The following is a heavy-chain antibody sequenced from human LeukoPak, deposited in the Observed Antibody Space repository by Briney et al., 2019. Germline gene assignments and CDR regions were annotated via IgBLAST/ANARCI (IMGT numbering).Heavy chain of an antibody. D-gene: IGHD2-15*01. Sequence: PSETLSLTCTVSGGSISSYYWSWIRQPPGKGLEWIGYIYYSGSTNYNPSLKSRVTISVDTSKNQFSLKLSSVTAADTAVYYCARHASDIVVVVAATRPYFDYWGQGTLVTVSS. CDR1: GGSISSYY. J-gene: IGHJ4*02. CDR3: ARHASDIVVVVAATRPYFDY. V-gene: IGHV4-59*08. CDR2: IYYSGST.